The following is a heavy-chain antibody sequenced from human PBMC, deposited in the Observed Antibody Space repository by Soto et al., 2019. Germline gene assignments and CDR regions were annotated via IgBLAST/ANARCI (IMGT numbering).Heavy chain of an antibody. V-gene: IGHV3-49*03. J-gene: IGHJ6*03. CDR2: IRSKANGGIT. CDR1: GFTFGDYA. CDR3: TRAPQGYCSGGSCYSPPHYYYYYMDV. Sequence: GGSLRLSCTASGFTFGDYAMSWFRQAPGKGLEWVGFIRSKANGGITEYAASVKGRFTISRDDSKSIAYLQMNSLKTEDTAVYYCTRAPQGYCSGGSCYSPPHYYYYYMDVWGKGTTVTVSS. D-gene: IGHD2-15*01.